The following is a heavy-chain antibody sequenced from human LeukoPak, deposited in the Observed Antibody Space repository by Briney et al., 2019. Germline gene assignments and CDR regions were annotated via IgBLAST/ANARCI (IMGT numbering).Heavy chain of an antibody. J-gene: IGHJ4*02. V-gene: IGHV4-59*01. CDR3: ARGDTYFEY. CDR2: IYYTGST. CDR1: GGSISIYY. Sequence: SETLSLTCTVSGGSISIYYWNWIRQPPGKGLEWIGYIYYTGSTKYNPSPKSRVTLSLDTSKNQLSLKLRYVTAADTAVYYCARGDTYFEYWGQGTLVSVSS.